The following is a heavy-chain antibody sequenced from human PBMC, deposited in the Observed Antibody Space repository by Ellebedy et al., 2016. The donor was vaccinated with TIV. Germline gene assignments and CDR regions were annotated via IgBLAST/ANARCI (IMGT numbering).Heavy chain of an antibody. D-gene: IGHD1-1*01. V-gene: IGHV3-7*01. CDR3: TKDGSGTMNF. Sequence: PGGSLRLSCAVSGFTFSTSWMSWVSQAHGQGLEWVANMNGDGNERYYVDSVEGRFTISRDNTRNSLYLQMNSLRADDTAVYYCTKDGSGTMNFWGQGTLVTVSS. CDR1: GFTFSTSW. J-gene: IGHJ4*02. CDR2: MNGDGNER.